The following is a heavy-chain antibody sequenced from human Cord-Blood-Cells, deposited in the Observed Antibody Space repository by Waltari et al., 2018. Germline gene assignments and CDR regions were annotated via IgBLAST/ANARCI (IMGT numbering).Heavy chain of an antibody. J-gene: IGHJ4*02. CDR3: ASHTYSSSWRDY. CDR2: IYQSCTT. V-gene: IGHV4-30-2*01. CDR1: GGPISCGGYA. Sequence: QLQLQESGSGLVRPSQTMSLTCAVSGGPISCGGYARSWFRQPPGEGWEWNGYIYQSCTTYYNPSLKSRVNNAENRLKNQFSRKLSSVTAADKAVYDCASHTYSSSWRDYWGQGTMVTVSS. D-gene: IGHD6-13*01.